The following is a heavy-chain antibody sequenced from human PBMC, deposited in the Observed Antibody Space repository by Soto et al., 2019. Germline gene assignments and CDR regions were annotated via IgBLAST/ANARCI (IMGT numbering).Heavy chain of an antibody. V-gene: IGHV1-18*01. CDR2: ISAYNGNT. D-gene: IGHD2-2*01. CDR1: GYTFTSYG. Sequence: ASVKVSCKASGYTFTSYGISWVRQAPGQGLEWMGWISAYNGNTNYAQKLQGRVTMTTDTSTSTAYMELRSLRSDDTAVYYCAKGYCSSTSCYAHFDYWGQGTPVTVSS. CDR3: AKGYCSSTSCYAHFDY. J-gene: IGHJ4*02.